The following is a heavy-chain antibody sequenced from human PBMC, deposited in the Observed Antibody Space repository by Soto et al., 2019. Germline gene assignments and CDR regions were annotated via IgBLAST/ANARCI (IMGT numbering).Heavy chain of an antibody. J-gene: IGHJ5*02. Sequence: QVQLVQSGAEVKKPGSSVKVSCKASGGTFSSFAISWVRLALGQGLEWMGGVVPMFGTTHYAQKFQGRVTIIADESTSTANMELSSLTPEDTAVYYCARDSTGTYLRNIMFDLWGQGTLVTVSS. CDR1: GGTFSSFA. CDR3: ARDSTGTYLRNIMFDL. CDR2: VVPMFGTT. V-gene: IGHV1-69*01. D-gene: IGHD1-26*01.